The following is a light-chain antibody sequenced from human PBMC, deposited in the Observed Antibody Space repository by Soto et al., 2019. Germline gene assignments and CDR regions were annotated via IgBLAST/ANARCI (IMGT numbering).Light chain of an antibody. V-gene: IGLV2-14*03. CDR2: DVS. CDR3: CSYASRTTPL. Sequence: QSALTQPASVSGSPGQSITISCTGSSSDVGGYNYVSWYQHYPAEAPKLVISDVSNRPSGVSHRSSGSKSGNTASLTISGLQAEDAAYYYCCSYASRTTPLFGGGTKVTVL. CDR1: SSDVGGYNY. J-gene: IGLJ2*01.